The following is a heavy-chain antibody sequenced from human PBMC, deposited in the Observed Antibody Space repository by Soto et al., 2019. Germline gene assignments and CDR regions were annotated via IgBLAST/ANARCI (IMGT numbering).Heavy chain of an antibody. CDR3: TIRSLPIQS. V-gene: IGHV3-48*02. J-gene: IGHJ5*02. D-gene: IGHD2-15*01. CDR1: GFTFSKYS. Sequence: PERSLRLSWEGTGFTFSKYSLNWVRQAPGKGLEWISYISSSSNSVDYAVSVKDRFIISRDNAKNSLYLQMDFLRHEDTAVYYCTIRSLPIQSWGRGILASVS. CDR2: ISSSSNSV.